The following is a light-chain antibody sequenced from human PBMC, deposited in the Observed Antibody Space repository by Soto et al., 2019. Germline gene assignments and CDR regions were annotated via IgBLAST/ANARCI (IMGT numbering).Light chain of an antibody. CDR1: QSVGSN. CDR2: SAS. Sequence: EVVMTQPPATLSVSPGERATLSCRASQSVGSNLAWYQQEPGQAPRLLIYSASTRATGIPAKFSGSGSGTEFTLTISSLQSEDFAVYYCQQYNKWPQTFGQGTKVDIK. J-gene: IGKJ1*01. V-gene: IGKV3-15*01. CDR3: QQYNKWPQT.